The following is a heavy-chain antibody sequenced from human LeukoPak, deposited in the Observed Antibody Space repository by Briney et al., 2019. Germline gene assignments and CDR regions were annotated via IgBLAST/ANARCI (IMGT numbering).Heavy chain of an antibody. CDR2: IYHSGST. J-gene: IGHJ6*03. CDR3: ATLGGVAGSSWPYYYYYMDV. D-gene: IGHD6-13*01. V-gene: IGHV4-34*01. CDR1: GGSFSGYY. Sequence: PSETLSLTCAVYGGSFSGYYWSWIRQPPGKGLEWIGSIYHSGSTYYNPSLKSRVTISVDTSKNQFSLKLSSVTAADTAVYYCATLGGVAGSSWPYYYYYMDVWGKGTTVTVSS.